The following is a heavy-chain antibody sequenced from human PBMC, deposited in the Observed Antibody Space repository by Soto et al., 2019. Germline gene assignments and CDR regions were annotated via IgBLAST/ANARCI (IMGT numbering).Heavy chain of an antibody. CDR3: ARGGTSYDYSGGRYHYTAKLDS. D-gene: IGHD3-16*02. Sequence: QVQLVQSGAEVKKPGSSVKVSCKASGGTFGGYGLSWVRQAPGQGLEWMGGILPLFATATYAQKFQGRGTITADESTSAGCLGLHSLRSEDTAVYYCARGGTSYDYSGGRYHYTAKLDSWGQGSLVTVSS. CDR2: ILPLFATA. V-gene: IGHV1-69*12. CDR1: GGTFGGYG. J-gene: IGHJ4*02.